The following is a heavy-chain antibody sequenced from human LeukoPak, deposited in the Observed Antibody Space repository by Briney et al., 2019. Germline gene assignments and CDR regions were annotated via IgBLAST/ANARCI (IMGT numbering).Heavy chain of an antibody. Sequence: GGSLRLSCAASGFTFSSYAMSWVRQAPGKGLEWVSAISGSGGSTYYADSVKGRFTISRDNSKNTLYLQMNSLRAEDTAVYYCAKDLMGVPDAIYGMDVWGQGTTVTVSS. CDR3: AKDLMGVPDAIYGMDV. J-gene: IGHJ6*02. D-gene: IGHD2-2*01. CDR1: GFTFSSYA. CDR2: ISGSGGST. V-gene: IGHV3-23*01.